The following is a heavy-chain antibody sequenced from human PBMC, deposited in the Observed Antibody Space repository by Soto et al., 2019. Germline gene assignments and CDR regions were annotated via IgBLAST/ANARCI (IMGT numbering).Heavy chain of an antibody. CDR1: GYTXSSYG. J-gene: IGHJ4*02. CDR2: IIAYNGKT. D-gene: IGHD4-17*01. Sequence: SXKVSFKAAGYTXSSYGIGLVRQAPGQGLEWMGWIIAYNGKTNYAQKLQGRVTMTTDTYTSTAYMELRSMRSDDKAVYYCARVFQDDYLFDYWGQGTLGTVS. CDR3: ARVFQDDYLFDY. V-gene: IGHV1-18*04.